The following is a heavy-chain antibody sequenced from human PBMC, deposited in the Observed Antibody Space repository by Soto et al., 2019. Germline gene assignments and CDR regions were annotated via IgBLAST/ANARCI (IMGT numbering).Heavy chain of an antibody. Sequence: QVQLQESGPGLVKPSETLSLTCTVSGGSISSYYWSWIRQPAGKGLEWIGRIYTSGSTNYNPSLKSRVTMSVVTSKNQFSLKLSSVTAADTAVYYCARDGGWFGESTYYYYYYGMDVWGQGTTVTVSS. D-gene: IGHD3-10*01. CDR1: GGSISSYY. CDR2: IYTSGST. J-gene: IGHJ6*02. V-gene: IGHV4-4*07. CDR3: ARDGGWFGESTYYYYYYGMDV.